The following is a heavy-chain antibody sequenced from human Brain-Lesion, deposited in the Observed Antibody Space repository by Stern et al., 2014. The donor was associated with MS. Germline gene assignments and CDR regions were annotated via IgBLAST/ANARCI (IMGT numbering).Heavy chain of an antibody. CDR2: IYTSGST. CDR3: ARGRVDPGFQYYAKDV. CDR1: GGSIRSGNYY. V-gene: IGHV4-61*02. Sequence: QVQLQQSGPGLVKPSQTLSLTCTVSGGSIRSGNYYWSWIRQPAGKGLEWIGRIYTSGSTNYNPSLRSRVTISLDTSKNQFSLKLNSVTAADTAVYYCARGRVDPGFQYYAKDVWGQGTTVTVSS. J-gene: IGHJ6*02. D-gene: IGHD3-3*01.